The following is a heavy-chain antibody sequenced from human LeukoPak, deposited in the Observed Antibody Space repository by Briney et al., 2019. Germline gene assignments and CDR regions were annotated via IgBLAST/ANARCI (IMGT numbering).Heavy chain of an antibody. CDR2: INHNGNVN. Sequence: GRSLRLSCAASGFTFSSYWMNWARQAPGKGLEWVASINHNGNVNYYVDSVRGRFTISRDNAKNSLYLQMSNLRAEDTAVYFCARGGGLDVWGQGATVTVSS. CDR3: ARGGGLDV. CDR1: GFTFSSYW. V-gene: IGHV3-7*03. J-gene: IGHJ6*02. D-gene: IGHD3-16*01.